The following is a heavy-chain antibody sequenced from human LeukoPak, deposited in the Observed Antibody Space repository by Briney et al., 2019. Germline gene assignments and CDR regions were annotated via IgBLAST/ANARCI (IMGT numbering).Heavy chain of an antibody. D-gene: IGHD3-22*01. CDR2: ISGSGGRT. Sequence: GGSLRLSCAASGFTFNNYAMSWVRQAPGKGLEWVSAISGSGGRTYYADSVKGRFTVSRDNSKSTLYLQMNSLRAEDTAVYYCAETDSSDYSYYFDYWGQGTLVTVSS. J-gene: IGHJ4*02. V-gene: IGHV3-23*01. CDR3: AETDSSDYSYYFDY. CDR1: GFTFNNYA.